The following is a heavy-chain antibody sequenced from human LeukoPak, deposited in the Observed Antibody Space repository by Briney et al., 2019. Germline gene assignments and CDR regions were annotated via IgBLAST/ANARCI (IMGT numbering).Heavy chain of an antibody. CDR3: ARQSVVRTTAAAGAFDI. CDR1: RFTFSSYA. CDR2: ISPSGDYI. J-gene: IGHJ3*02. D-gene: IGHD2-2*01. Sequence: GGSLRLSCAASRFTFSSYAMTWARQARGKGLVWVSSISPSGDYIYYADSVKGRFTFSRDNSMNTLYLQMNSLGAEDTAIYYCARQSVVRTTAAAGAFDIWGQGTMVTVSS. V-gene: IGHV3-23*01.